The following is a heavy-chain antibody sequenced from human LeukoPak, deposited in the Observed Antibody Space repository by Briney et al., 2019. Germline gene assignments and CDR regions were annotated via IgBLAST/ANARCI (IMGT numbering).Heavy chain of an antibody. J-gene: IGHJ5*02. V-gene: IGHV3-30*04. CDR3: ARGYPFDP. CDR1: GFTFSSYA. D-gene: IGHD5-18*01. Sequence: GGSLRLSCAASGFTFSSYAMHWVRQAPGKGLEWVAVISYDGSNKYYADSVKGRFTISRDNSKNTLYLQMNSLRAEDTAVYYCARGYPFDPWGQGALVTVSS. CDR2: ISYDGSNK.